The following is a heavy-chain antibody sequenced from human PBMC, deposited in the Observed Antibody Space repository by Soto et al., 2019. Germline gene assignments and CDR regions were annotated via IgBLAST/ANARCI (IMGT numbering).Heavy chain of an antibody. Sequence: GESLKISYKGSGYSFTSYWIGWVRQMPGKGLEWMGIIYPGDSDTRYSPSFQGQVTISADKSINAAYLQWSSLKASDTAMYYCARRITGRTTGGAFDVWGQGTMVTVSS. D-gene: IGHD3-3*01. CDR1: GYSFTSYW. J-gene: IGHJ3*01. V-gene: IGHV5-51*01. CDR2: IYPGDSDT. CDR3: ARRITGRTTGGAFDV.